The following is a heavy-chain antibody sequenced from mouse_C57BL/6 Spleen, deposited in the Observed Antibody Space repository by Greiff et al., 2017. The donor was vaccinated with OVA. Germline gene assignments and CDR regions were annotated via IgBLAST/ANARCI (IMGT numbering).Heavy chain of an antibody. CDR1: GFNIKDDY. J-gene: IGHJ4*01. CDR3: TTYYSNYVGAMDY. D-gene: IGHD2-5*01. V-gene: IGHV14-4*01. Sequence: VQLQQSGAELVRPGASVKLSCTASGFNIKDDYMHWVKQRPEQGLEWIGWIDPENGDTEYASKFQGKATITADTSSNTSYLQLSSLTSEDTAVYYCTTYYSNYVGAMDYWGQGTSVTVSS. CDR2: IDPENGDT.